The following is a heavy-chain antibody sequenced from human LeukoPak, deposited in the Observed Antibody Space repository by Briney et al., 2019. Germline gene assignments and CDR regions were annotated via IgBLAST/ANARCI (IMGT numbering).Heavy chain of an antibody. CDR1: GGSCSGYY. V-gene: IGHV4-59*01. J-gene: IGHJ4*02. D-gene: IGHD3-22*01. CDR2: IYYSGST. CDR3: ASYSYYYDSSGYFDY. Sequence: SETLSLTCAVYGGSCSGYYWSWIRQPPGKGLEWIGYIYYSGSTNYNPSLKSRVTISVDTSKNQFSLKLSSVTAADTAVYYCASYSYYYDSSGYFDYWGQGTLVTVSS.